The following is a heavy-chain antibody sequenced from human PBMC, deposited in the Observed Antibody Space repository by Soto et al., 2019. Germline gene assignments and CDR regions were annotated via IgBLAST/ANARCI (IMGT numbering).Heavy chain of an antibody. CDR2: IIPIFGTA. V-gene: IGHV1-69*01. J-gene: IGHJ6*02. D-gene: IGHD6-6*01. Sequence: QVQLVQSGAEVKKPGSSVKVSCKASGGTFSSYAISWVRQAPGQGLEWMGGIIPIFGTANYSQKFRGRVTLTADEATSTADMELSSLRSDDTAVYYGGRARFARSSSVDGMDVWGQGTTVTVSS. CDR3: GRARFARSSSVDGMDV. CDR1: GGTFSSYA.